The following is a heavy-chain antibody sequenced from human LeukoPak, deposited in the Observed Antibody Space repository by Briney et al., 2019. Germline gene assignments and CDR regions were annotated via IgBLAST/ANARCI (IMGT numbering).Heavy chain of an antibody. Sequence: PSETLSLTCAVYGGSFSGYYWSWIRQPPPKGLEWNGEINHSGSTNYNPSLKSRVTVSVDTSKNQFSLKLSSVTAADTAVYYCARGWGIVVGSAHFDYWGQGTLVTVSS. V-gene: IGHV4-34*01. CDR2: INHSGST. CDR1: GGSFSGYY. CDR3: ARGWGIVVGSAHFDY. J-gene: IGHJ4*02. D-gene: IGHD2-15*01.